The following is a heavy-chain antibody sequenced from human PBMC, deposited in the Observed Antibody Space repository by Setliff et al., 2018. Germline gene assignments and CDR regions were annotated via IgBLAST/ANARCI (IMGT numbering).Heavy chain of an antibody. V-gene: IGHV1-2*02. J-gene: IGHJ4*02. CDR1: ILLTSFIGYY. CDR2: ISPNTGAT. D-gene: IGHD7-27*01. CDR3: ARGKLGRHFFDS. Sequence: ASVKGLLQGFWILLTSFIGYYMHWIRQTPGQGLEWMGWISPNTGATAYAQKFQGRVTMTTDTSITTGHMELSGLRSDDTAVYYCARGKLGRHFFDSWGQGTLVTVSS.